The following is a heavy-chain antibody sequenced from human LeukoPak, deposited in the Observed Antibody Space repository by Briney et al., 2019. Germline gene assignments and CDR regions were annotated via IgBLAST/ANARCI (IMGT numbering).Heavy chain of an antibody. CDR1: GYTFTGYY. V-gene: IGHV1-2*06. CDR2: INPNSGGT. J-gene: IGHJ5*02. Sequence: ASVKVSCKASGYTFTGYYIHWVRQAPGQGLEWMGRINPNSGGTNYAQKFQGRVTMTRDTSISTAYMELSRLRSDDTAVYYCARGGLGTIFGAGYNWFDPWGQGTLVTVSS. D-gene: IGHD3-3*01. CDR3: ARGGLGTIFGAGYNWFDP.